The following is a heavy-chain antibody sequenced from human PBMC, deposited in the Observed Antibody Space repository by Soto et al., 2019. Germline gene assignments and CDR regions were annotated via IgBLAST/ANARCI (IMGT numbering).Heavy chain of an antibody. V-gene: IGHV3-48*01. J-gene: IGHJ6*03. D-gene: IGHD3-3*01. CDR1: GFTFSSYS. CDR2: ISSSSSTI. Sequence: GGSLILSCAASGFTFSSYSMNWVRQAPGKGLEWVSYISSSSSTIYYADSVKGRFTISRDNAKNSLYLQMNSLRAEDTAVYYCARGSLYYDFWSGYYNMDVWGKGTTVTVSS. CDR3: ARGSLYYDFWSGYYNMDV.